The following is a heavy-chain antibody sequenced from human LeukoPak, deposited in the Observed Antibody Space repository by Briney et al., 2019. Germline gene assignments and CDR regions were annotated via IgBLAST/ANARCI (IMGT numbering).Heavy chain of an antibody. CDR1: GFTFSSYS. CDR2: ISSSSSYI. Sequence: SGGSLRLSCAASGFTFSSYSVNWVRQAPGKGLEWVSSISSSSSYIYYADSVKGRFTISRDNAKNSLYLQMNSLRAEDTAVYYCARETGGDFWSGYYNYYYYMDVWGKGTTVTVSS. J-gene: IGHJ6*03. V-gene: IGHV3-21*01. D-gene: IGHD3-3*01. CDR3: ARETGGDFWSGYYNYYYYMDV.